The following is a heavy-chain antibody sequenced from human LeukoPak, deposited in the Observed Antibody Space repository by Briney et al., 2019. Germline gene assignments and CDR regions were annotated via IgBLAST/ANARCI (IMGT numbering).Heavy chain of an antibody. CDR2: ISCDGGST. J-gene: IGHJ4*02. V-gene: IGHV3-64*02. Sequence: PGGSLRLSCAASGFTFSNYAMHWVRQAPGEGLEYISSISCDGGSTYYADSVKGRFTISRDNSKNTLYLQMGRLRAEDMAVYYCARSNNIVGATYFDYWGQGTLVTVSS. CDR1: GFTFSNYA. D-gene: IGHD1-26*01. CDR3: ARSNNIVGATYFDY.